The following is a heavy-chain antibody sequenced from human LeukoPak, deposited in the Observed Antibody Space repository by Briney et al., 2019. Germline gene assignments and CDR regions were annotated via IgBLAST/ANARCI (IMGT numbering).Heavy chain of an antibody. D-gene: IGHD2/OR15-2a*01. V-gene: IGHV3-48*01. CDR1: GYTFSSYY. CDR3: ASGRNLPAD. J-gene: IGHJ4*02. CDR2: ISSSSSTM. Sequence: GGSLRLSCAASGYTFSSYYMSWVRQAPGKGLEWISYISSSSSTMYYADSVKGRFTISRDNAKNSLYLQMNSLRAEDTAVYFCASGRNLPADWGQGTLVTVSS.